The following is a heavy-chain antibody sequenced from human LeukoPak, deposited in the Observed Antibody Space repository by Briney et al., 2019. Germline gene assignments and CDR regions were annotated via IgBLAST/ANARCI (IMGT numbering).Heavy chain of an antibody. V-gene: IGHV3-21*01. D-gene: IGHD4-17*01. J-gene: IGHJ4*02. CDR2: ISSSSSYI. Sequence: GGSLRLSCAASGFTFSSYEMNWVRQAPGKGLEWVSSISSSSSYIYYADSVKGRFTISRDNAKNSLYLQMNSLRAEDTAVYYCARDRRMATVTFDYWGQGTLVTVSS. CDR1: GFTFSSYE. CDR3: ARDRRMATVTFDY.